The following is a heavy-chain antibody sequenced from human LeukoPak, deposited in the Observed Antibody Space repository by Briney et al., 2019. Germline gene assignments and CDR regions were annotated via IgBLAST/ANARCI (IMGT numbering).Heavy chain of an antibody. D-gene: IGHD1-1*01. Sequence: SETLSLTCTVSGGSISSSSYYWGWIRQPPGKGLEWIGSIYYSGSTNYNPSLKSRVTISVDTSKNQFSLKLSSVTAADTAVYYCARGRPGHFDYWGQGTLVTVSS. V-gene: IGHV4-39*07. CDR3: ARGRPGHFDY. CDR1: GGSISSSSYY. J-gene: IGHJ4*02. CDR2: IYYSGST.